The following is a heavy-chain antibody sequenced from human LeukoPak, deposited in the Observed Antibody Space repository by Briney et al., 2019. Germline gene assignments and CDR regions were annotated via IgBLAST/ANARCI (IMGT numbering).Heavy chain of an antibody. V-gene: IGHV1-8*01. CDR3: ARGGKDTIVPYYYYYMGV. CDR2: MNPNSGNT. CDR1: GYTFTSYD. D-gene: IGHD3-3*01. Sequence: ASVKVSCKASGYTFTSYDINWVRQATGQGLEWMGWMNPNSGNTGYAQKFQGRVTMTRNTSISTAYMELSSLRSEDTAVYYCARGGKDTIVPYYYYYMGVWGKGTTVTVSS. J-gene: IGHJ6*03.